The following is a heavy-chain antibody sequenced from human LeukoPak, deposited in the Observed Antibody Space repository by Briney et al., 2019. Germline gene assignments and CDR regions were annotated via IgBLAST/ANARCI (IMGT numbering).Heavy chain of an antibody. CDR3: ATLRYDSSGHDALDI. CDR1: GYTLTELS. V-gene: IGHV1-24*01. D-gene: IGHD3-22*01. J-gene: IGHJ3*02. Sequence: ASVKVSCKVSGYTLTELSMYWVRQAPGKGLEWMGGFDPEDGETIYAQKFQGRVTMTEDTSTDTAYMELSSLRSEDTAVYYCATLRYDSSGHDALDIWGQGTMVTVSS. CDR2: FDPEDGET.